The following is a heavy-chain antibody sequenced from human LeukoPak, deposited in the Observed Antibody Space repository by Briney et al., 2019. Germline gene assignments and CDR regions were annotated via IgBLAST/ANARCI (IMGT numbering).Heavy chain of an antibody. CDR1: GGSISRYY. V-gene: IGHV4-59*01. Sequence: SETLSLTCTVSGGSISRYYWSWIRQPPGKGLEWIGYIYYSGSTNYNPSLKSRVTISVDTSKNQFSLKLSSVTAADTAVYYCARDKGCSGSPMYYFDYWGQGTLVTVSS. CDR2: IYYSGST. D-gene: IGHD3-10*02. J-gene: IGHJ4*02. CDR3: ARDKGCSGSPMYYFDY.